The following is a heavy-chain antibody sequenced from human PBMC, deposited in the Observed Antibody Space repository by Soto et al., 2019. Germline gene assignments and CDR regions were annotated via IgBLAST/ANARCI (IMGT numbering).Heavy chain of an antibody. CDR1: GGSFSGYY. J-gene: IGHJ6*02. V-gene: IGHV4-34*01. Sequence: SETLCLTCAVYGGSFSGYYWTWIRQPPGTGLEWIGEINPGGSTYYNPSLKSRVTISVDTSKNQFSLKLTSVTAADPALYYCARLSQTYIYGARPYYSYYGMDVWGQGTTVTVSS. CDR2: INPGGST. CDR3: ARLSQTYIYGARPYYSYYGMDV. D-gene: IGHD5-18*01.